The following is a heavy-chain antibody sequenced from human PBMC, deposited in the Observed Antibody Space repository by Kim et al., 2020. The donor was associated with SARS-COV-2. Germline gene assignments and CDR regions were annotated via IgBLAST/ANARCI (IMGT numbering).Heavy chain of an antibody. V-gene: IGHV3-23*01. D-gene: IGHD3-10*01. CDR2: ISGSGGST. Sequence: GGSLRLSCAASGFTFSSYAMSWVRQAPGKGLEWVSAISGSGGSTYYADSVKGRFTISRDNSKNTLYLQMNSLRAEDTAVYYCAKTGGSGSYLVLANWFDPWGQGTLVTVSS. CDR1: GFTFSSYA. J-gene: IGHJ5*02. CDR3: AKTGGSGSYLVLANWFDP.